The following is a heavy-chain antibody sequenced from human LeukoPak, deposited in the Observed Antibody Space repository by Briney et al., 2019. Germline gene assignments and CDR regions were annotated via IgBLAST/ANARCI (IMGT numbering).Heavy chain of an antibody. Sequence: GGSLRLSCAASGFTFSWSWIAWVRQAPGKRLEWVANMNQDGSEKNYVDSVKGRFTISRDNAKNSLYLQMNSLRAEDTAVYYCARDSGYDCFDYWGKGTLVTVSS. CDR3: ARDSGYDCFDY. D-gene: IGHD5-12*01. J-gene: IGHJ4*02. CDR1: GFTFSWSW. V-gene: IGHV3-7*03. CDR2: MNQDGSEK.